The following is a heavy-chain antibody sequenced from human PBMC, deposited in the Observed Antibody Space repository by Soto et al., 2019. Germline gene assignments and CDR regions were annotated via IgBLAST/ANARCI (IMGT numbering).Heavy chain of an antibody. CDR3: AKPLGLLRRAMAQGSDY. CDR2: VSYDEITK. CDR1: GFTFSSYG. D-gene: IGHD5-18*01. J-gene: IGHJ4*02. Sequence: PGGSLRLSCAASGFTFSSYGMNWVRQAPGKGLEWVAVVSYDEITKYYADSVKGRFTISRDNSKNTVYLQMNSLRPEDTAVYYCAKPLGLLRRAMAQGSDYWGQGTLGTVS. V-gene: IGHV3-30*18.